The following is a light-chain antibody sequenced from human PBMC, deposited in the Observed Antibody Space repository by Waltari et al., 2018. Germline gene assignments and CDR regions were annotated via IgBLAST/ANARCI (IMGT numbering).Light chain of an antibody. J-gene: IGKJ2*01. CDR1: QNVNSF. Sequence: EIVLTQSPGTLSLSPGDRATLSCRASQNVNSFLAWYQQKRGQAPRLLIYDASKRATGITDRISGSGSGTDFTLTISSLEPEDFAIYYCQQRGNLPETFGRGTRVEMK. CDR3: QQRGNLPET. CDR2: DAS. V-gene: IGKV3-11*01.